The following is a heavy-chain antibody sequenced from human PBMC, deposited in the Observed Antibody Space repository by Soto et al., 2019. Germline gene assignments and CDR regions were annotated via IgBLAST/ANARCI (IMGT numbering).Heavy chain of an antibody. CDR3: ARGGYGLWLNDY. Sequence: EVQLVESGGGLVQPGGSLRLSCAASGFTFSKYWIHWVRQAPGKGLVWVSRIKGDESTTNYADSVKGRFTISRDNANDVVFLHMNTMTADDTAVYHCARGGYGLWLNDYWGQGTLVTVSS. CDR1: GFTFSKYW. D-gene: IGHD5-18*01. CDR2: IKGDESTT. J-gene: IGHJ4*02. V-gene: IGHV3-74*01.